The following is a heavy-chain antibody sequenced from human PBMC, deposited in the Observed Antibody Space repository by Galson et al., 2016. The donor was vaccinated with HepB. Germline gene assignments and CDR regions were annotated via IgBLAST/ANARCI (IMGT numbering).Heavy chain of an antibody. D-gene: IGHD2/OR15-2a*01. V-gene: IGHV1-18*01. J-gene: IGHJ4*02. CDR1: GYTFTTFG. Sequence: SVKVSCKASGYTFTTFGISWVRQAPGQGLEWMGWISTYSGNTKYAQKFQCGLTLTTDSSTTTAYTELRSLRFDDTALYYCARDVQYRFDSWGQGTLVTVSS. CDR3: ARDVQYRFDS. CDR2: ISTYSGNT.